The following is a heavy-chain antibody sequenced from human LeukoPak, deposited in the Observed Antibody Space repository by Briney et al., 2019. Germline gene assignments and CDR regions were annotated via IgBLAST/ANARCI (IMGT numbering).Heavy chain of an antibody. CDR2: ISAYNDNT. V-gene: IGHV1-18*01. D-gene: IGHD1-26*01. Sequence: ASVKVSCKASGYTFSDYGISWVRQAPGQGLEWMGWISAYNDNTNYAHKFSGRVTMTTDTSTNTAYMEVWSLRFDDTAMYYCARDYGTYSGSYRYFDYWGQGTLVTVSS. CDR3: ARDYGTYSGSYRYFDY. CDR1: GYTFSDYG. J-gene: IGHJ4*02.